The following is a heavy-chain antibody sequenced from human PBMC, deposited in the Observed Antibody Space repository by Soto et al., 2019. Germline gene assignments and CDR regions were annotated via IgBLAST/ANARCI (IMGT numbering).Heavy chain of an antibody. D-gene: IGHD3-22*01. J-gene: IGHJ6*02. V-gene: IGHV1-3*01. CDR2: INAGNGNT. Sequence: ASVKVSCKASGYTFTSYAMHWVRQAPGQRLEWMGWINAGNGNTKYSQKFQGRVTITRDTSASTAYMELSSLRSEDTAVYYCASFLSNGVHYHYSSYCTVVCCPAPTVTVFS. CDR3: ASFLSNGVHYHYSSYCTVV. CDR1: GYTFTSYA.